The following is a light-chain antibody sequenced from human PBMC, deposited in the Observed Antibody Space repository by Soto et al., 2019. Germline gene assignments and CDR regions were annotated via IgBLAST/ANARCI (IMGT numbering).Light chain of an antibody. V-gene: IGLV2-23*01. Sequence: QSALTQPASVSGSPGQSSTISCTGTSSDVGGSKLVSWYHHHPGKAPKLIIYEDTKRPSGVSTRFSGSKSGNTASLTISGLQAEDEADYSCCSYATGATWVFGGGTKLTVL. CDR2: EDT. J-gene: IGLJ3*02. CDR3: CSYATGATWV. CDR1: SSDVGGSKL.